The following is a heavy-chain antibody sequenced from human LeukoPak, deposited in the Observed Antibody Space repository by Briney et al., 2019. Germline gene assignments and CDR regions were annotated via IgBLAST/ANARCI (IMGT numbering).Heavy chain of an antibody. Sequence: GGSLRLSCAASGFTFSSYSMNWVRQAPGKGLEWVSYISSSGSTIYYADSVKGRFTISRDNAKNSLYLQMNSLRAEDTAVYYCARATYWFDPWGQGTLVTVSS. CDR2: ISSSGSTI. V-gene: IGHV3-48*04. CDR1: GFTFSSYS. CDR3: ARATYWFDP. J-gene: IGHJ5*02.